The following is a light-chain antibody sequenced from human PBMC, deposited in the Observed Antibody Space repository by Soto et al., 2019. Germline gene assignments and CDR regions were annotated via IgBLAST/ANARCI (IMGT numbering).Light chain of an antibody. V-gene: IGKV1-27*01. J-gene: IGKJ1*01. CDR3: QKYNSDPRT. CDR2: AAS. Sequence: DIQMTQSPSSLSASIGDRVTITCRASQGIFNYLAWYQKKPGQVPKLLIYAASTLRSGVPSRFSGSGSGTDFTLTISGLLPEDVATYYCQKYNSDPRTFGPGTKVEIK. CDR1: QGIFNY.